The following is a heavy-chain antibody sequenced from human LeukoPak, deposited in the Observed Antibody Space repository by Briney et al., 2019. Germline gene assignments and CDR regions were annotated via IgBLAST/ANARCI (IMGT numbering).Heavy chain of an antibody. CDR2: IVGSSSNI. D-gene: IGHD1-1*01. V-gene: IGHV3-48*04. CDR1: GFTFSSYA. CDR3: ATDSPETAAFDY. J-gene: IGHJ4*02. Sequence: GGSLRLSCAASGFTFSSYAMTWVRQAPGKGLEWVSYIVGSSSNIYYADSVKGRFTISRDNAKNSLYLQMDSLRAEDTAVYYCATDSPETAAFDYWGQGTLVTVSS.